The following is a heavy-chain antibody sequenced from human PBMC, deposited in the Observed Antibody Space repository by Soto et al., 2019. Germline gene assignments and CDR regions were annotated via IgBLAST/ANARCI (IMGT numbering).Heavy chain of an antibody. J-gene: IGHJ3*02. V-gene: IGHV3-7*05. Sequence: GASLRLSCAASGFTFSSYWMSWVRQAPGKGLEWVANIKQDGSEIYYVDSVKGRFTISRDNAKNSLYLQMNSLRAEDTAVYYCARDIVVVVAALTAAAFVIWGQGTRVTV. CDR1: GFTFSSYW. D-gene: IGHD2-15*01. CDR3: ARDIVVVVAALTAAAFVI. CDR2: IKQDGSEI.